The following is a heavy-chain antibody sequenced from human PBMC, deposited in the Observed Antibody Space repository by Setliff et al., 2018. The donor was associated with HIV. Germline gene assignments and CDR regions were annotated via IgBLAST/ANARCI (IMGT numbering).Heavy chain of an antibody. D-gene: IGHD2-2*01. J-gene: IGHJ6*02. CDR3: ASAYCSSTGCYVRWGNGMDV. CDR2: IIPIFGTA. Sequence: GASVKVSCKASGDTFSNYAISWVRQAPGQGLEWMGGIIPIFGTASHAQKFQGRVTITTDESTITAYMELSGLRFEDTAMYYCASAYCSSTGCYVRWGNGMDVWGQGTTVTAP. V-gene: IGHV1-69*05. CDR1: GDTFSNYA.